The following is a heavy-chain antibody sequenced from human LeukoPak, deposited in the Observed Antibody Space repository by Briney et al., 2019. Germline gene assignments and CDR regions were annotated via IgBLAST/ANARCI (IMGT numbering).Heavy chain of an antibody. Sequence: GASVKGSCKASGYTLTGYYLNWVRQAPGQGLEWMGWINPNSGVTNYAQKFQGRVTLTRDTSITTAYMQLSRLSSDDTAVYYCARDVSRSRDFWGQGTLVTVSS. CDR2: INPNSGVT. CDR1: GYTLTGYY. D-gene: IGHD2-8*01. V-gene: IGHV1-2*02. CDR3: ARDVSRSRDF. J-gene: IGHJ4*02.